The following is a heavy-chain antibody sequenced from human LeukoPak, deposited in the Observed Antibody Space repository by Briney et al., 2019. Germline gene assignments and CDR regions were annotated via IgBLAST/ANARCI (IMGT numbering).Heavy chain of an antibody. CDR3: ARDHHPYDSSGYYFSVDDAFDI. D-gene: IGHD3-22*01. V-gene: IGHV4-59*01. CDR1: GGSISSYY. J-gene: IGHJ3*02. Sequence: PSETLSLTCTVSGGSISSYYWSWIRQPPGKGLEWIGYIYYSGSTNYNPSLKSRVTISVDTSKNQFSLKLSSVTAADTAVYYCARDHHPYDSSGYYFSVDDAFDIWGQGTMVTVSS. CDR2: IYYSGST.